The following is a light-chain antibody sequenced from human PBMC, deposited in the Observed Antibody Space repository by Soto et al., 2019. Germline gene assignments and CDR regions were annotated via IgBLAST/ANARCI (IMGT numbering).Light chain of an antibody. CDR2: DVS. CDR3: GSYAGNTLVV. V-gene: IGLV2-11*01. Sequence: QSALTQPRSVSGSPGQSVTISCTGTSSDGGGYNYVSWYQQNPGKAPKLMIYDVSKRPSGVSDRFSGSKSANTSSLIISGLQAEDEADYYCGSYAGNTLVVFGGGTKVTVL. J-gene: IGLJ2*01. CDR1: SSDGGGYNY.